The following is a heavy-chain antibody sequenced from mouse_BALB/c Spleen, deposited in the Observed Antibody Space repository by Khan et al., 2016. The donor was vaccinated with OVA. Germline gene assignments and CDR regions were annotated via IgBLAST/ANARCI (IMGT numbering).Heavy chain of an antibody. Sequence: QMQLEESGPGLVAPSQNLSITCTVSGFSLSDYGVSWIRQPPGKGLEWLGVICGGGTTYYNSALKSRLSISKDNSKSQVFLKMSSLQSDDTAMFYCAKGVWSYYYTLDYWGQGTSVTVSS. CDR2: ICGGGTT. J-gene: IGHJ4*01. CDR3: AKGVWSYYYTLDY. CDR1: GFSLSDYG. V-gene: IGHV2-6-5*01.